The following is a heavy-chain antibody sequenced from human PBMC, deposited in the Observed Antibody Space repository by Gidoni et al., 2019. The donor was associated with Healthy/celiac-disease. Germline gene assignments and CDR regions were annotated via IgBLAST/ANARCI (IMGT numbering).Heavy chain of an antibody. V-gene: IGHV3-30*03. CDR3: AREPSSLDGSYFDY. J-gene: IGHJ4*02. Sequence: QVQLVESGGGVVQPGRSLRLSCAPSGFTFSSYGMHWVRQAPGKGLEWVAVISYDGSNKYYADSVKGRFTISRDNSKNTLYLQMNSLRAEDTAVYYCAREPSSLDGSYFDYWGQGTLVTVSS. D-gene: IGHD6-6*01. CDR1: GFTFSSYG. CDR2: ISYDGSNK.